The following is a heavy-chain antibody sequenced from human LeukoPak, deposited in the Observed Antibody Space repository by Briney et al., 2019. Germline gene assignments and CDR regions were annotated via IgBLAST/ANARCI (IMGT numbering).Heavy chain of an antibody. CDR1: GFTFINAA. CDR2: ISGIGDST. J-gene: IGHJ4*02. Sequence: GGSLRLSCAVSGFTFINAAMNWVRQGPGKGLEWVSGISGIGDSTYHADSVKGRFTISRDSSNNTLFLQINSLRAADTAAYYCAKGRSADITAAINYWGQGTLVTVSS. D-gene: IGHD6-25*01. V-gene: IGHV3-23*01. CDR3: AKGRSADITAAINY.